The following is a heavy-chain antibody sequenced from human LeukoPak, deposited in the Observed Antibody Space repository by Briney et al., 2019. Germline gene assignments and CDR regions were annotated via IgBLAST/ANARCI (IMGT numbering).Heavy chain of an antibody. V-gene: IGHV3-74*01. CDR1: GFTFSSHW. D-gene: IGHD2-15*01. Sequence: GGSLRLSCAASGFTFSSHWMHWVRQAPGKGLVWVSGISTDGSRPRYADSVNGRFTISRDNAKNTLYLQMNSLRAEDTAVYFCVRDGQGSTPLDYWGQGTLVTVSS. CDR2: ISTDGSRP. CDR3: VRDGQGSTPLDY. J-gene: IGHJ4*02.